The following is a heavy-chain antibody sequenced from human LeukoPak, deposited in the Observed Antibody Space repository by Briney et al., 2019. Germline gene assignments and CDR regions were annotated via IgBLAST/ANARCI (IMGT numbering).Heavy chain of an antibody. Sequence: SETLSLTCTVSGGSISSGDYYWSWLRQPPGKGLEWIGYIYYGGSTYYNPSLRRRITISVNTSKNQFPLKLSPVTAADTAVYYCARDLRWDYGDYTTGPGMDVWGQGTTVTVSS. CDR2: IYYGGST. CDR1: GGSISSGDYY. V-gene: IGHV4-30-4*01. D-gene: IGHD4-17*01. J-gene: IGHJ6*02. CDR3: ARDLRWDYGDYTTGPGMDV.